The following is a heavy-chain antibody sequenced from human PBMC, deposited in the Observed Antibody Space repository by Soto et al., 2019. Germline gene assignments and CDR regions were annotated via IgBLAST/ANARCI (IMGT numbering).Heavy chain of an antibody. CDR1: GYTFTGYH. CDR3: GRGRSGELVIFY. Sequence: GASVKVSCKGSGYTFTGYHIHWVRQTPGQGPEWMGEISPQTGGTKYAQKYQGRVTMTRDTSITTVYMELSNLSPDDTAVYYCGRGRSGELVIFYWGQGTLVTVSS. J-gene: IGHJ4*02. CDR2: ISPQTGGT. V-gene: IGHV1-2*02. D-gene: IGHD1-26*01.